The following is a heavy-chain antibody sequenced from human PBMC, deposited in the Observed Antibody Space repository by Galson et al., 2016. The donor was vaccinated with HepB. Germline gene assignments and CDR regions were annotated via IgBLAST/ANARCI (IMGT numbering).Heavy chain of an antibody. V-gene: IGHV1-2*06. Sequence: SVKVSCKASGYTFTDYYFHWVRQAPGQGLEWMGRITPNSGGTKYAEGFQGRVTMNRDTSINTVYMELSRLRSDDTAIYYCARDNHRGNDAFEIWGQGTLVTVSS. CDR1: GYTFTDYY. CDR2: ITPNSGGT. CDR3: ARDNHRGNDAFEI. J-gene: IGHJ3*02. D-gene: IGHD3-10*01.